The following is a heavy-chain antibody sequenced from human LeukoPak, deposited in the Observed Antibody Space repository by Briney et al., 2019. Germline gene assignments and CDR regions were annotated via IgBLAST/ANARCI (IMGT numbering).Heavy chain of an antibody. Sequence: SVKVSCKASGFTFSRSAMQWVRQARGQRREWMGWIVVGSGNTNYAQRFQERVTITRDMSTSTAYMELSSLRSEDTAVYYCAAGGDRVSAFEIWGQGTMVTVSS. CDR2: IVVGSGNT. V-gene: IGHV1-58*02. J-gene: IGHJ3*02. CDR1: GFTFSRSA. D-gene: IGHD3-16*01. CDR3: AAGGDRVSAFEI.